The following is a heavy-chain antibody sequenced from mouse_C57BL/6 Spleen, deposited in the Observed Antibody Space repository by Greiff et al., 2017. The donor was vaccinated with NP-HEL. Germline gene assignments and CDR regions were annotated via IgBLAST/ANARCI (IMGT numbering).Heavy chain of an antibody. Sequence: EVKLVESGGGLVKPGGSLKLSCAASGFTFSDYGMHWVRQAPGKGLEWVAYISSGSSTIYYADTVKGRFTISRDNAKNTLFLQMTSLRSEDTAMYYCAREGSAWFAYWGQGTLVTVSA. CDR3: AREGSAWFAY. V-gene: IGHV5-17*01. CDR1: GFTFSDYG. J-gene: IGHJ3*01. CDR2: ISSGSSTI.